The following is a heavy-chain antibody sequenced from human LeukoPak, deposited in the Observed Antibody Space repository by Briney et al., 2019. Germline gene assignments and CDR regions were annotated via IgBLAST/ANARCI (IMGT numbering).Heavy chain of an antibody. Sequence: GGSLRLSCAASGFTFSSYGMHWVRQAPGKGPEWAAFIRYDGSNKYYADSVKGRFTISRDNSKNTPYLQMNSLRPEDTAVYYCAKDDATTDFDYWGQGTLVTVSS. V-gene: IGHV3-30*02. CDR3: AKDDATTDFDY. CDR2: IRYDGSNK. D-gene: IGHD4-17*01. CDR1: GFTFSSYG. J-gene: IGHJ4*02.